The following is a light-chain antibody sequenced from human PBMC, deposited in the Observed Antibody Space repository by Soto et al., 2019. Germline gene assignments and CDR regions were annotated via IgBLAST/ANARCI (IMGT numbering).Light chain of an antibody. Sequence: QSALAQPASVSGSPGQSITISCTGTRSDIGRYNYVSWYQQHPGEAPKLLIYEVTYRPSGVSARFSGSKSGSTASLTISGLQAEDEADYYCCSYAGSYSGVFGGGTKLTVL. J-gene: IGLJ3*02. CDR1: RSDIGRYNY. CDR3: CSYAGSYSGV. CDR2: EVT. V-gene: IGLV2-14*01.